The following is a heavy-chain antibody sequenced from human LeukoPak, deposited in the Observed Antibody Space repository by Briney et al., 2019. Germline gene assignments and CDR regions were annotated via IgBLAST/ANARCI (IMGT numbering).Heavy chain of an antibody. CDR2: IYYSGST. Sequence: NPSETLSLTCTVSGGSISNYYWSWIRQPPGKGLEWIGYIYYSGSTNYNPSLKSRITLSVDTSKNQFSLKLNSVTAADTAVYYCAGVEFTIFGGLNWFDPWGQGTLVTVSS. CDR3: AGVEFTIFGGLNWFDP. J-gene: IGHJ5*02. V-gene: IGHV4-59*01. D-gene: IGHD3-3*01. CDR1: GGSISNYY.